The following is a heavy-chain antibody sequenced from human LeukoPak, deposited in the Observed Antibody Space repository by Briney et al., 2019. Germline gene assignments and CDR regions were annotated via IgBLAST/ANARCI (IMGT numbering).Heavy chain of an antibody. V-gene: IGHV4-59*01. D-gene: IGHD2-2*01. J-gene: IGHJ5*02. CDR2: IYYSGST. CDR1: GGSISSYY. CDR3: ARYSQLVVVPAGWFDP. Sequence: SETLSLTCTVSGGSISSYYWSWIRQPPGKGLEWIGYIYYSGSTNYNPSLKSRVTISVDTSKNQFSLKLSSVTAADTAVYYCARYSQLVVVPAGWFDPWGQGTLVTVSS.